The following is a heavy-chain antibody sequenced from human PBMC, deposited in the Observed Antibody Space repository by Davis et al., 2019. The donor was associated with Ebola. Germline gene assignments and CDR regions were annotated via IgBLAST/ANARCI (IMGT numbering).Heavy chain of an antibody. CDR1: GGSFSGYY. CDR2: IYYSGST. CDR3: ARGEVRYCSSTSCYNYGMDV. Sequence: MPSETLSLTCAVYGGSFSGYYWSWIRQPPGKGLEWIGYIYYSGSTYYNPSLKSRVTISVDTSKNQFSLKLSSVTTADTAVYYCARGEVRYCSSTSCYNYGMDVWGQGTTVTVSS. J-gene: IGHJ6*02. V-gene: IGHV4-59*08. D-gene: IGHD2-2*02.